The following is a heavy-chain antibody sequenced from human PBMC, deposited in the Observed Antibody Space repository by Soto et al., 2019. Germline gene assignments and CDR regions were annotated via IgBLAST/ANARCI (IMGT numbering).Heavy chain of an antibody. D-gene: IGHD2-2*01. CDR1: GGTFSSYA. Sequence: QVQLVQSGAEVKKTGSSVKLSCKASGGTFSSYAFSWVRQAPRQGLEWMGGIIPMFRTANYAQKFRDRVTISADESTTTVYMELTGLKSDDTALYFCASMPSVILNSYGFVTPFDIWGQGTRVIVSS. CDR2: IIPMFRTA. CDR3: ASMPSVILNSYGFVTPFDI. V-gene: IGHV1-69*12. J-gene: IGHJ3*02.